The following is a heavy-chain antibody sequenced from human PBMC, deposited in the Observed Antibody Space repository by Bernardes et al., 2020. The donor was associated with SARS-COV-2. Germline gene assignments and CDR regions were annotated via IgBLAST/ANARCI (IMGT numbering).Heavy chain of an antibody. J-gene: IGHJ3*02. CDR2: ISAYDGNK. CDR1: GYSFSKYV. V-gene: IGHV1-18*01. Sequence: ASVKVSCKTSGYSFSKYVIAWVRQAPGQGLEWMGWISAYDGNKAYAQNVQGRLTMTTETATSTAYMELRRLSSDDTAVYYCARDFPYYYDTSGYLEFGGFDIWGQGTTVTVFS. CDR3: ARDFPYYYDTSGYLEFGGFDI. D-gene: IGHD3-22*01.